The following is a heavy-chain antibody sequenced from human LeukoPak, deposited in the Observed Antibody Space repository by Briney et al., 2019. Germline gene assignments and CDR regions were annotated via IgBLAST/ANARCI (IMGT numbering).Heavy chain of an antibody. V-gene: IGHV3-48*02. J-gene: IGHJ3*02. CDR2: ISSSSRTI. Sequence: GGSLRLSCAASGFTFSSYSMNWVRQAPGKGLEWVSYISSSSRTIYYADSVKGRFTISRDNAKNSLYLQMNSLRDEDTAVYYCARDPRDGYCSSTSCYGALDIWGQGTMVTVSS. D-gene: IGHD2-2*01. CDR3: ARDPRDGYCSSTSCYGALDI. CDR1: GFTFSSYS.